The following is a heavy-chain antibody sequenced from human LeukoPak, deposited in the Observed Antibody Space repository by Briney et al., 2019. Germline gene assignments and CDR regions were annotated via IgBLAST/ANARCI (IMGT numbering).Heavy chain of an antibody. D-gene: IGHD2-2*01. J-gene: IGHJ3*02. V-gene: IGHV4-39*01. CDR3: ASYCSSTSCLRRAFDI. Sequence: PSETLSLTCTVSGGSISSSSYYWGWIRQPPGKGLEWIGSIYYSGSTYYNPSLKSRVTISVDTSKSQFSLKLSSVTAADTAVYYCASYCSSTSCLRRAFDIWGQGTMVTVSS. CDR2: IYYSGST. CDR1: GGSISSSSYY.